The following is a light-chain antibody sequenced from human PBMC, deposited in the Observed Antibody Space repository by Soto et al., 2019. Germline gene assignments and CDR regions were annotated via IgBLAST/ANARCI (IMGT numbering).Light chain of an antibody. CDR3: CSYAGRSRV. CDR2: EGS. J-gene: IGLJ2*01. Sequence: QSALTQPASVSGSPGQSITISCTGTSGDVGSFNLVSWYQHHPGKAPKLMIYEGSKRPSGVSNRFSGSDSGNTASLTISGLQAEDEADYYCCSYAGRSRVFGGGTKLTVL. CDR1: SGDVGSFNL. V-gene: IGLV2-23*01.